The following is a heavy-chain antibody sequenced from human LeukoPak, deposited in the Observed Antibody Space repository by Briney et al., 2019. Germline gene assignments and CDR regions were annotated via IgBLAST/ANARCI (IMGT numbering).Heavy chain of an antibody. CDR3: ARASHYYGSGSSGEDY. CDR1: GFTFSSYAM. CDR2: IYHSGST. J-gene: IGHJ4*02. Sequence: GSLRLSCAASGFTFSSYAMSWVRQPPGKGLEWIGEIYHSGSTNYNPSLKSRVTISVDKSKNQFSLKLSSVTAADTAVYYCARASHYYGSGSSGEDYWGQGTLVTVSS. D-gene: IGHD3-10*01. V-gene: IGHV4-4*02.